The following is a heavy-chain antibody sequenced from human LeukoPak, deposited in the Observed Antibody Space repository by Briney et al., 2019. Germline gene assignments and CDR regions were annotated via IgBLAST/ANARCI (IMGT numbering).Heavy chain of an antibody. CDR2: IHYSGST. CDR3: ARVWQRPTLESDVWFDP. D-gene: IGHD6-25*01. Sequence: SETLSLTCTVSGGSLSSYYWSWIRHPPGRGLEWIGYIHYSGSTNYNPSLKSRVTISVDTSKNQFSLKLSSVTAADTAVYYCARVWQRPTLESDVWFDPWGQGTLVTVSS. J-gene: IGHJ5*02. CDR1: GGSLSSYY. V-gene: IGHV4-59*01.